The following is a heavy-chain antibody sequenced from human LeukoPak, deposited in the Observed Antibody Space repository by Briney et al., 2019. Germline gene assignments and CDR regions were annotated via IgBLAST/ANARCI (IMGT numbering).Heavy chain of an antibody. Sequence: PSETLSLTCSVSGVSITSYSWNWIRQPPGRGLEWIGHIHNTETPNYNPSLKSRVTISVDTSKNQFSLKLSSVTAADTAVYYCARVGTYYDFWSGYYTPYYFDYWGQGTLVTVSS. J-gene: IGHJ4*02. V-gene: IGHV4-59*01. D-gene: IGHD3-3*01. CDR1: GVSITSYS. CDR3: ARVGTYYDFWSGYYTPYYFDY. CDR2: IHNTETP.